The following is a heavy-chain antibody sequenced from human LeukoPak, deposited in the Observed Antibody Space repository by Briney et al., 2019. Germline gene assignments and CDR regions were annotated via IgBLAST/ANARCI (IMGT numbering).Heavy chain of an antibody. Sequence: GGSLRLSCAASGFTFSSYGMHWVRQAPGKGLEWVAVIWYDGSNKYYADSVKGRFTISRDNSKNTLYLQMNSLREEDTAVYYWAKDKDDSLTGYLDYWGQGTLVTVSS. CDR3: AKDKDDSLTGYLDY. V-gene: IGHV3-33*06. D-gene: IGHD3-9*01. CDR2: IWYDGSNK. J-gene: IGHJ4*02. CDR1: GFTFSSYG.